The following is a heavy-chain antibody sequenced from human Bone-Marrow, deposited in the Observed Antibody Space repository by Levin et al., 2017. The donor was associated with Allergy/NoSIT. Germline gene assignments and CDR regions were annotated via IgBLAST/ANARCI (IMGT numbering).Heavy chain of an antibody. Sequence: PGGSLRLSCAASGFIFSDYYMTWIRQAPGKGLECVAYISSSGTSEHYADSVKGRFTISRDNAKNFVFLEIDSLRHEDTAVYYCARGLDDSNDYYPPEEYFQHWGPGTQVIVSS. CDR3: ARGLDDSNDYYPPEEYFQH. D-gene: IGHD3-22*01. CDR1: GFIFSDYY. CDR2: ISSSGTSE. J-gene: IGHJ1*01. V-gene: IGHV3-11*01.